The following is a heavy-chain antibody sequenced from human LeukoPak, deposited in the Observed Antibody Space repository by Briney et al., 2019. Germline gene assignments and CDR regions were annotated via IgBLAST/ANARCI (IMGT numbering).Heavy chain of an antibody. D-gene: IGHD3-10*02. CDR2: ISSSGSTI. V-gene: IGHV3-48*03. J-gene: IGHJ6*03. Sequence: PGGSLTLSCADSGFTLSSYEMNWVRQAPAKGLEGVSYISSSGSTIYYADSVKGRFTISSDNAKNSLYLQMNSLRAEDTAVYYCAELDITMIGGVWGKGTTVTIS. CDR3: AELDITMIGGV. CDR1: GFTLSSYE.